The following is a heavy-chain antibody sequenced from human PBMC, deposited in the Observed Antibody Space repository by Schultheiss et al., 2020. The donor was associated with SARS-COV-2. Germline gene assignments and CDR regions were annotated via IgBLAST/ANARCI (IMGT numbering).Heavy chain of an antibody. CDR1: GFTFSSYG. CDR3: AREAQWLPQGLDY. CDR2: IWYDGSNK. Sequence: GGSLRLSCAASGFTFSSYGMHWVRQAPGKGLEWVAVIWYDGSNKYYADSVKGRFTISRDNSKNTLYLQMNSLRAEDTAVYYCAREAQWLPQGLDYWGQGTLVTVSS. D-gene: IGHD6-19*01. J-gene: IGHJ4*02. V-gene: IGHV3-33*01.